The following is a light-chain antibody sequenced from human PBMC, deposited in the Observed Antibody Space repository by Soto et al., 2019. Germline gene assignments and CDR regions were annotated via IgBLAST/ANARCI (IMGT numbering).Light chain of an antibody. Sequence: QSVLTQPASVSGSPGQSITISCTGTSSDVGGYNYVSWYQQHPGKAPKFMIYDVSNRPSGVSTRFSGSKSGNKASLTISGLQAEDEADYYCNSYTTSNTRQIVFGTGTKLTVL. CDR1: SSDVGGYNY. CDR3: NSYTTSNTRQIV. CDR2: DVS. J-gene: IGLJ1*01. V-gene: IGLV2-14*01.